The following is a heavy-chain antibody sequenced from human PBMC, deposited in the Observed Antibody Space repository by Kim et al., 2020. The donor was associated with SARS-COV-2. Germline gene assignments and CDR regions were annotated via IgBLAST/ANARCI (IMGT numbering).Heavy chain of an antibody. J-gene: IGHJ4*02. D-gene: IGHD3-10*01. CDR3: VRYGRSYGAVL. CDR1: GFTFNDYA. Sequence: GGSLRLSCLGSGFTFNDYAIHWVRRAPGKGLEYVSATTRSGDGSFYADSVEGRFTISRDNSKSTLYLQMNSLGTEDTSVYYCVRYGRSYGAVLWGQGTLVIVSS. V-gene: IGHV3-64D*06. CDR2: TTRSGDGS.